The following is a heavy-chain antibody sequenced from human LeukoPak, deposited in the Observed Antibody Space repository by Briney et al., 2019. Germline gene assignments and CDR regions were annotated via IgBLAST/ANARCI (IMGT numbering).Heavy chain of an antibody. CDR3: ARALWFGETFPAY. J-gene: IGHJ4*02. Sequence: GGSLRLSCAASGFTLRSYSMNWVRQAPGKGLEWVSSISSSSSYIYYADSVKGRFTISRDNAKNSLYLQMNSLRAEDTAVYYCARALWFGETFPAYWGQGTLVTVSS. D-gene: IGHD3-10*01. V-gene: IGHV3-21*01. CDR1: GFTLRSYS. CDR2: ISSSSSYI.